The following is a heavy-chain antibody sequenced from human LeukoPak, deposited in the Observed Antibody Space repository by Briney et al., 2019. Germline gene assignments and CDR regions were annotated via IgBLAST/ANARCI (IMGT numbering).Heavy chain of an antibody. J-gene: IGHJ4*02. CDR1: GYTFTSYG. Sequence: ASVKVSCKASGYTFTSYGISWVRQAPGQGLEWMGWISAYNGNTNYAQKLQGRVTMTTDTSTSTAYMELRSLRSDDTAVYYCARDLIPYDFWSGYYTLGYFDYWGQGTPVTVSS. CDR3: ARDLIPYDFWSGYYTLGYFDY. D-gene: IGHD3-3*01. CDR2: ISAYNGNT. V-gene: IGHV1-18*01.